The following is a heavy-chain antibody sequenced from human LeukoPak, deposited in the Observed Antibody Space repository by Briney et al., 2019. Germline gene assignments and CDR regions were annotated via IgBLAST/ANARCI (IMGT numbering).Heavy chain of an antibody. CDR3: ARSPTSGSGWPYFDF. V-gene: IGHV4-31*03. J-gene: IGHJ4*02. D-gene: IGHD6-25*01. Sequence: SDTLSLTCTVSGGSVNSASYYWTWIRQLPGKGLEWIGYIHYSGSTYSNPSLKSRFTLPLDMSKNQFSLELNSMTASDTAVYFCARSPTSGSGWPYFDFWGQGILVTVSS. CDR2: IHYSGST. CDR1: GGSVNSASYY.